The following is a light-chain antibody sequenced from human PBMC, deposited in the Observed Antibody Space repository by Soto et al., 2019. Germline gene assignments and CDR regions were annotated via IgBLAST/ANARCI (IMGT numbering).Light chain of an antibody. CDR1: QGISGY. CDR2: AAS. CDR3: QQLNSYPLT. Sequence: DIQLTQSPSFLSASVGDRVTIACRASQGISGYLAWYQQKPGKAPKLLIYAASTLQSGVPSRFSDSESGTEFTLTISSLQPEDFATYYCQQLNSYPLTFGQGTRLEIK. J-gene: IGKJ5*01. V-gene: IGKV1-9*01.